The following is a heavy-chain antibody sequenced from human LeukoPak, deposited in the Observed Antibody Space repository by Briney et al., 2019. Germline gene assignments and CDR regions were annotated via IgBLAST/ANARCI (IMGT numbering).Heavy chain of an antibody. CDR2: ISYDASNK. D-gene: IGHD5-12*01. CDR1: GFTFSAFA. V-gene: IGHV3-30-3*01. CDR3: ARGTTDIVAEISDAFDI. Sequence: GRSLRLSCAASGFTFSAFAMHWARQAPGKGLEWVAAISYDASNKYCAVSVRGRFTISRDNSRNTLFLQMNSLRADDTAVYYCARGTTDIVAEISDAFDIWGQGTVVTVSS. J-gene: IGHJ3*02.